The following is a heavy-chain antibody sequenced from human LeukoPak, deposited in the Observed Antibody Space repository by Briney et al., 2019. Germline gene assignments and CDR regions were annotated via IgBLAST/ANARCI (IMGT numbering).Heavy chain of an antibody. CDR1: GFTFSDYY. D-gene: IGHD5-18*01. CDR3: AREQPWSDYYYYYYMDV. CDR2: ISSSGSTI. Sequence: KTGGSLRLSCAASGFTFSDYYMSWIRQAPGKGLEWVSYISSSGSTIYYADSVKGRFTISRDNAKNSLYLQMNSLRAEDTAVYYCAREQPWSDYYYYYYMDVWGKGTTVTVPS. J-gene: IGHJ6*03. V-gene: IGHV3-11*04.